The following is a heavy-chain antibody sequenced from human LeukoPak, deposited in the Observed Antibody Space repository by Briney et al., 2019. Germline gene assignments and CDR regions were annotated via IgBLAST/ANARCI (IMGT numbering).Heavy chain of an antibody. V-gene: IGHV1-2*02. J-gene: IGHJ6*03. Sequence: ASVKVSCKTSGYTFTGYYMHWVRQAPGQGLGWMGWINPNSGGTNYAQKFQGRVTMTRDTSISTAYMELSRLRSDDTAVYYCARDGLRMNYYYMDVWGKGTTVTISS. D-gene: IGHD5-12*01. CDR1: GYTFTGYY. CDR3: ARDGLRMNYYYMDV. CDR2: INPNSGGT.